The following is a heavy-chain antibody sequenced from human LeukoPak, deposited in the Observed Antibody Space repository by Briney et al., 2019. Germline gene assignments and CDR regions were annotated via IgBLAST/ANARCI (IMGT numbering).Heavy chain of an antibody. J-gene: IGHJ6*04. D-gene: IGHD6-6*01. CDR1: GFTVNSNY. Sequence: GVSLRLSCAASGFTVNSNYMSWVRQAPGKGLEWVSLIYTGGSTYYADSVKGRFTISRDNSKNTLYLQMNSLRPEDTAVYYCARGFGKVAANVFGGYTMDVWGKGTTVTVSS. CDR3: ARGFGKVAANVFGGYTMDV. CDR2: IYTGGST. V-gene: IGHV3-66*02.